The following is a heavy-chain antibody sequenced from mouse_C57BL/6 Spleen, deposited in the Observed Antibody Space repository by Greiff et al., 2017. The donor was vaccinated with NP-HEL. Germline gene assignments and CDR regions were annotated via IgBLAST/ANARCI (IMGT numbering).Heavy chain of an antibody. CDR3: ARGGITTAVY. J-gene: IGHJ3*01. V-gene: IGHV1-61*01. Sequence: QVQLQQPGAELVRPGSSVKLSCKASGYTFTSYWMDWVKQRPGQGLEWIGNIYPSDSETHYNQKFKDKATLTVDKSSSTAYMQLSSLTSEDSAVYCCARGGITTAVYWGQGTLVTVSA. D-gene: IGHD1-2*01. CDR2: IYPSDSET. CDR1: GYTFTSYW.